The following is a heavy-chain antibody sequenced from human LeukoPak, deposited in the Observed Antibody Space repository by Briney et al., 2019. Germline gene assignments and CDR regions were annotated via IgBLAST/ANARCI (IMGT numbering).Heavy chain of an antibody. CDR2: ISSGGTTI. CDR1: GFIFSSYE. V-gene: IGHV3-48*03. J-gene: IGHJ4*02. D-gene: IGHD3-22*01. Sequence: PGGSLRLSCAASGFIFSSYEMNWVRQAPGKGLEWVSYISSGGTTIFYAGSVKGRFTISRDNAKNSLYLEMSSLRAEDTAVYYCARVRSCYSQGFEYWGQGTLVTVSS. CDR3: ARVRSCYSQGFEY.